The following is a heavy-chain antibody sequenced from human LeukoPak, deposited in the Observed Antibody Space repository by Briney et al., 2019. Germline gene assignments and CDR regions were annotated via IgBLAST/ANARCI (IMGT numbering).Heavy chain of an antibody. CDR1: GYSISSGYY. CDR3: ARAQGGEYYDFWSGYLTYYYYYMDV. J-gene: IGHJ6*03. D-gene: IGHD3-3*01. CDR2: INHSGST. Sequence: SETLSLTCTVSGYSISSGYYWSWIRQPPGKGLEWIGEINHSGSTNYNPSLKSRVTISVDTSKNQFSLKLSSVTAADTAVYYCARAQGGEYYDFWSGYLTYYYYYMDVWGKGTTVTVSS. V-gene: IGHV4-38-2*02.